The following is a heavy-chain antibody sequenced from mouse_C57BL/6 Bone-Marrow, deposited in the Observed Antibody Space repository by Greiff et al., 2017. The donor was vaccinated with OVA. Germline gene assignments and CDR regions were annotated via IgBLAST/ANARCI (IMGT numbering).Heavy chain of an antibody. CDR2: IYPGSGNT. CDR3: ARSRQRGFAY. D-gene: IGHD6-1*01. J-gene: IGHJ3*01. CDR1: GYTFTDYY. Sequence: VKLQESGAELVRPGASVKLSCKASGYTFTDYYINWVKQRPGQGLEWIARIYPGSGNTYYNEKFKGKATLTAEKSSSTAYMQLSSLTSEDSAVYFCARSRQRGFAYWGQGTLVTVSA. V-gene: IGHV1-76*01.